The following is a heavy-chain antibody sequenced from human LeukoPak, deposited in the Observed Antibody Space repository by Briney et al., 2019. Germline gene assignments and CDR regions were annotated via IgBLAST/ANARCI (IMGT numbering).Heavy chain of an antibody. D-gene: IGHD6-19*01. CDR2: IIPIFGTA. CDR3: ARASSGWYLGVRNENDNWFDP. CDR1: GGTFSSYA. Sequence: ASVKVSCKASGGTFSSYAISWVRQAPGQGLEWMGGIIPIFGTANYAQKFQGRVTITTDESTSTAYMELSSLRSEDTAVYYCARASSGWYLGVRNENDNWFDPWGQGTLVTVSS. V-gene: IGHV1-69*05. J-gene: IGHJ5*02.